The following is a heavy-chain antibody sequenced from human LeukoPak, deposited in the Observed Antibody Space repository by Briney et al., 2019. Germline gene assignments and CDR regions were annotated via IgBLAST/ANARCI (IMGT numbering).Heavy chain of an antibody. CDR2: ISGSGGST. CDR1: GFTFSSYA. V-gene: IGHV3-23*01. J-gene: IGHJ4*02. Sequence: PGGSLRLSCAASGFTFSSYAMSWVRQAPGKGLEWVSAISGSGGSTYYADSVKGRFTISRDNSKNSLYLQMNSLKTEDTALYYCARNMAGAAAGTLDYWGLGTLVTVSS. CDR3: ARNMAGAAAGTLDY. D-gene: IGHD6-13*01.